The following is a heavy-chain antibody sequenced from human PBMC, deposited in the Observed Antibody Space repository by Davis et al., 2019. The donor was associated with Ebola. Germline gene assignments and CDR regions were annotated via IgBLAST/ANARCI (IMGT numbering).Heavy chain of an antibody. D-gene: IGHD3-3*01. CDR1: GFTFSNYS. Sequence: GESLKISCAASGFTFSNYSMNWVRQAPGKGLEWVSSISSSSSYIYYADSVKGRFTISRDNAKNSLYLQMNSLRAEDTAVYYCAREGSITIFGVVGGRYYFDYWGQGTLVTVSS. CDR2: ISSSSSYI. V-gene: IGHV3-21*01. CDR3: AREGSITIFGVVGGRYYFDY. J-gene: IGHJ4*02.